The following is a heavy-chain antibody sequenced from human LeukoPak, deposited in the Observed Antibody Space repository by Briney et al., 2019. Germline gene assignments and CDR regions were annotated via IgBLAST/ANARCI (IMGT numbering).Heavy chain of an antibody. Sequence: GGSLRLSCSASGFVFSIYTMNWVRQAPGKGPEYVSAISGSGNGGSIYYADSVKGRFTISRDDSKSIVYLQMNGLRSEDTAVYYCVKDFGRVRGTPDSWGQGTLVTVSS. J-gene: IGHJ4*02. CDR1: GFVFSIYT. CDR3: VKDFGRVRGTPDS. V-gene: IGHV3-64D*06. CDR2: ISGSGNGGSI. D-gene: IGHD2/OR15-2a*01.